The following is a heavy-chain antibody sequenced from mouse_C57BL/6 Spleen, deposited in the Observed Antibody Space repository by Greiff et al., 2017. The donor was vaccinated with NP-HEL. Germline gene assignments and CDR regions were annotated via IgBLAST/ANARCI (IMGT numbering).Heavy chain of an antibody. CDR3: AAYGYDQYYFDY. V-gene: IGHV5-17*01. D-gene: IGHD2-2*01. CDR2: ISSGSSTI. J-gene: IGHJ2*01. Sequence: DVKLVESGGGLVKPGGSLKLSCAASGFTFSDYGMHWVRQAPEKGLEWVAYISSGSSTIYYADTVKGRFTISRDNAKNTLFLQMTSLRSEDTAMYYCAAYGYDQYYFDYWGQGTTLTVSS. CDR1: GFTFSDYG.